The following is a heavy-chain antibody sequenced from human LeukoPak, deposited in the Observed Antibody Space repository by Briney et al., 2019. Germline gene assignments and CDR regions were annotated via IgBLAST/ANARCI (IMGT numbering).Heavy chain of an antibody. Sequence: GGSLRLSCAASGFTFSNAWMSWVRQAPGKGLEWVGRIKSKTDGGTTDYAAPVKGRFTISRDDSKNTLYLQMNSLKTEDTAVYYCTTSYSSPPYTAMGWGSDAFDIWGQGTMVTVSS. CDR3: TTSYSSPPYTAMGWGSDAFDI. CDR2: IKSKTDGGTT. V-gene: IGHV3-15*01. CDR1: GFTFSNAW. J-gene: IGHJ3*02. D-gene: IGHD5-18*01.